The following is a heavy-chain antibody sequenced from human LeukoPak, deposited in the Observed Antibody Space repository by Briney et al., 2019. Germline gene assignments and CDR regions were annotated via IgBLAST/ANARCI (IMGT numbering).Heavy chain of an antibody. Sequence: GGSLRLSCAASGFTFSSYWMSWVRQAPGKGLEWVANIKRDGSEKYYVDSVKGRFTISRDNAKNSLYLQMNSLRAEDTAVYYCARDGGVVGATNFDYWGQGTLVTVSS. V-gene: IGHV3-7*01. CDR1: GFTFSSYW. D-gene: IGHD1-26*01. J-gene: IGHJ4*02. CDR2: IKRDGSEK. CDR3: ARDGGVVGATNFDY.